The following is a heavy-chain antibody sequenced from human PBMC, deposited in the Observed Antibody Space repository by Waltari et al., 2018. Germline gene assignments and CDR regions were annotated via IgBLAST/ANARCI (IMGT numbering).Heavy chain of an antibody. CDR2: IYYSWST. CDR1: GGSISSYY. CDR3: AREEAARRDYYYYYYMDV. D-gene: IGHD6-6*01. V-gene: IGHV4-59*01. Sequence: QVQLQESGPGLVKPSETLSLTCTVSGGSISSYYWSWIRQPPGKGLEWIGYIYYSWSTNYNPSLKSRVTISVDTSKNQFSLKLSSVTAADTAVYYCAREEAARRDYYYYYYMDVWGKGTTVTVSS. J-gene: IGHJ6*03.